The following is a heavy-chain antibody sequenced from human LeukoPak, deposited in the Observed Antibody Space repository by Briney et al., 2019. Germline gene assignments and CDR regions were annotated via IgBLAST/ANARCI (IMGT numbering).Heavy chain of an antibody. J-gene: IGHJ4*02. V-gene: IGHV3-23*01. CDR3: ARDNPTSNYYDSSGKYRGDY. CDR1: RFTFSSYA. CDR2: ISGSGGGT. Sequence: PGGSLRLSCAASRFTFSSYAMSWVRQAPGKGLEWVSTISGSGGGTYYADSVKGRFTISRDNSKNTLYLQMNSLRAEDTAVYYCARDNPTSNYYDSSGKYRGDYWGQGTLVTVSS. D-gene: IGHD3-22*01.